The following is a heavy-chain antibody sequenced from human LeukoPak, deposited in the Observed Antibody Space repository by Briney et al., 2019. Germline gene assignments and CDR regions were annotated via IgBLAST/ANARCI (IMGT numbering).Heavy chain of an antibody. J-gene: IGHJ4*02. D-gene: IGHD5-24*01. CDR1: GFTFSNAY. CDR2: IYSGGTT. CDR3: ARGGRDGYNYFDY. Sequence: PGGSLRLSCAASGFTFSNAYMTWVRQAPGKGLEWVSVIYSGGTTYYADSVKGRFTISRDNSKNTLYLQMNSLRAEDTAVYYCARGGRDGYNYFDYWGQGTLVTVSS. V-gene: IGHV3-53*01.